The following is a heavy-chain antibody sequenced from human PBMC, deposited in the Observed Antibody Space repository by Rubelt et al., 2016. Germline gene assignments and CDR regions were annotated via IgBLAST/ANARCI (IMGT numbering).Heavy chain of an antibody. Sequence: EVQLVESGGGLVKPGGSLRLSCATSGFTFSKAWMSWVRQAPGKGLEWVGRIKSKSDGGTTDYIAPVKARFTISRDDSKNTRYLQMNSLKTEDTAMYYCTRDFFGDDGLDIWGQGTMVTVSS. J-gene: IGHJ3*02. CDR3: TRDFFGDDGLDI. CDR2: IKSKSDGGTT. V-gene: IGHV3-15*01. CDR1: GFTFSKAW. D-gene: IGHD3-10*01.